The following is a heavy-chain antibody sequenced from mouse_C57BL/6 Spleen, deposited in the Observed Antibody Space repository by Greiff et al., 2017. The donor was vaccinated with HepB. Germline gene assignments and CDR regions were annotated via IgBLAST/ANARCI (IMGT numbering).Heavy chain of an antibody. J-gene: IGHJ3*01. CDR3: ARDTLYYGNPWFAY. CDR2: ISDGGSYT. Sequence: DVQLQESGGGLVKPGGSLKLSCAASGFTFSSYAMSWVRQTPEKRLEWVATISDGGSYTYYPDNVKGRFTISRDNAKNNLYLQMSHLKSEDTAMYYCARDTLYYGNPWFAYWGQGTLVTVSA. V-gene: IGHV5-4*01. D-gene: IGHD2-1*01. CDR1: GFTFSSYA.